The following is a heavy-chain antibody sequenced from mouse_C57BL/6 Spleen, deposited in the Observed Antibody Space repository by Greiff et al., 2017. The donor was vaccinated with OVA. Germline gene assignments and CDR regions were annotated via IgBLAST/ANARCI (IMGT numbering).Heavy chain of an antibody. CDR3: ARPYDYASWFAY. CDR2: INPNNGGT. D-gene: IGHD2-4*01. V-gene: IGHV1-26*01. CDR1: GYTFTDYY. Sequence: EVQLQQSGPELVKPGASVKISCKASGYTFTDYYMNWVKQSHGKSLEWIGDINPNNGGTSYNQKFKGKATLTVDKSSSTAYMELRSLTSEDSAVYYCARPYDYASWFAYWGQGTLVTVSA. J-gene: IGHJ3*01.